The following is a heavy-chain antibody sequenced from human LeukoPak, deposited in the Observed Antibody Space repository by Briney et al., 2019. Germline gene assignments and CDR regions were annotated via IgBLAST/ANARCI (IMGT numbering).Heavy chain of an antibody. CDR1: GFTFSSYA. CDR3: ARALFGGDPPA. D-gene: IGHD3-10*01. CDR2: ISYDGSNK. Sequence: PGGSLRLSCAASGFTFSSYAMHWVRQAPGKGLEWVAIISYDGSNKYYADSVKGRFTISRDNSENALFLQMSSLRPEDTAVFNCARALFGGDPPAWGQGTLVTVSS. J-gene: IGHJ5*02. V-gene: IGHV3-30*15.